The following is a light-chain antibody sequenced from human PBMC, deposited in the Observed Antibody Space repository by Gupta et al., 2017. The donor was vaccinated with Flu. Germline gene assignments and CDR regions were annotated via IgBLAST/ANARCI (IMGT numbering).Light chain of an antibody. CDR2: KAS. V-gene: IGKV1-5*03. CDR1: QSISSW. CDR3: QRYNTYSWT. Sequence: DIQMTQSPSTLSASVGDRVTITCRASQSISSWFAWYQQKPGKAPKLLIYKASSLESGVPSRFSGSGSGTEFTLTISSLQPDDFATYYCQRYNTYSWTFGQGTKVEI. J-gene: IGKJ1*01.